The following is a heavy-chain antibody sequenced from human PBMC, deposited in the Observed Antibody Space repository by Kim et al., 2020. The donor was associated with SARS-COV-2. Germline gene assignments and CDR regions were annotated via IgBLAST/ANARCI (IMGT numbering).Heavy chain of an antibody. D-gene: IGHD3-3*01. CDR3: ARETSITIVGVVTPASYFDY. Sequence: WIAYIYYSGSINYNPSLKRRVTISVDTTKNQFSLKQSSVTAADTAVYYCARETSITIVGVVTPASYFDYWGQGTLVTVSS. CDR2: IYYSGSI. V-gene: IGHV4-59*01. J-gene: IGHJ4*02.